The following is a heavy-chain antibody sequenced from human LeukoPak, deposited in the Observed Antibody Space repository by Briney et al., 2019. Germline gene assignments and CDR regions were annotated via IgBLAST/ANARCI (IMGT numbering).Heavy chain of an antibody. CDR1: GGSFSGYY. CDR3: ARGNRGYYDYVWGSYRYTELDY. J-gene: IGHJ4*02. Sequence: SETLSLTCAVYGGSFSGYYWSWIRQPPGKGLEWIGEINHSGSTNYNPSLKSRVTISVDTSKNQFSLKLSSVTAADTAVYYCARGNRGYYDYVWGSYRYTELDYWGQGTLVTVSS. V-gene: IGHV4-34*01. D-gene: IGHD3-16*02. CDR2: INHSGST.